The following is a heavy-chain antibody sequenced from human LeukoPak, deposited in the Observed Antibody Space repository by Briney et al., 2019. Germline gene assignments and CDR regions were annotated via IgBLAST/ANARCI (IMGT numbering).Heavy chain of an antibody. CDR3: ARVRPGRVTIFRVVNKDNWFDP. J-gene: IGHJ5*02. Sequence: ASVKVSCKASGYTFTSYDINWVRQATGQGLEWMGWMNPNSGNTGYAQKFQGRVTMTRNTSISTAYMELSSLRSEDTAVYYCARVRPGRVTIFRVVNKDNWFDPWGQGTLVTVSS. D-gene: IGHD3-3*01. CDR1: GYTFTSYD. V-gene: IGHV1-8*01. CDR2: MNPNSGNT.